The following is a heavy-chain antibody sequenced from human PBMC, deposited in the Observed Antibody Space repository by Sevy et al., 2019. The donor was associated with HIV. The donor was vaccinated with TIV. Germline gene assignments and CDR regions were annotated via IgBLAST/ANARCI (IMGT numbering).Heavy chain of an antibody. CDR3: ARKYYDFWSGYYPHYYYYYGMDV. CDR1: GYTFTSYA. Sequence: ASVKVSCKASGYTFTSYAMNWVRQAPGQGLEWMGWINTNTGNPTYAQAFTGRFVFSLDTSVSTAYLQISSLKAEDTAVYYCARKYYDFWSGYYPHYYYYYGMDVWGQGTTVTVSS. CDR2: INTNTGNP. D-gene: IGHD3-3*01. V-gene: IGHV7-4-1*02. J-gene: IGHJ6*02.